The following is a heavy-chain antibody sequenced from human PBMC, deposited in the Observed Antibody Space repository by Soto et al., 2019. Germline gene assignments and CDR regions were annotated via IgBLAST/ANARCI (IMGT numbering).Heavy chain of an antibody. D-gene: IGHD3-16*02. V-gene: IGHV4-39*01. CDR3: ARLIGPGGYFDY. J-gene: IGHJ4*02. CDR2: IYYSGST. Sequence: QLQLQESGPGLVKPSETLSLTCTVSGGSISSSSYYWGWIRQPPGKGLEWIGSIYYSGSTYYNPSLKSRVTISVDTSKNQFSLKLSSVTAADTAVYYCARLIGPGGYFDYWGQGTLVTVSS. CDR1: GGSISSSSYY.